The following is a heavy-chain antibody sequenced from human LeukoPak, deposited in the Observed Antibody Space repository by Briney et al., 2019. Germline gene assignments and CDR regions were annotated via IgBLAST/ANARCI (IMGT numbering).Heavy chain of an antibody. D-gene: IGHD2-15*01. J-gene: IGHJ4*02. CDR2: ISWNSGSI. V-gene: IGHV3-9*01. CDR1: GFTFDDYA. CDR3: ARGLGGSGFDY. Sequence: PGGSLRLSCAASGFTFDDYAMHWVRQAPGKGLEWVSGISWNSGSIGYADSVKGRFTISRDNAKNSLYLQMNSQRAEDTAVYYCARGLGGSGFDYWGQGTLVTVSS.